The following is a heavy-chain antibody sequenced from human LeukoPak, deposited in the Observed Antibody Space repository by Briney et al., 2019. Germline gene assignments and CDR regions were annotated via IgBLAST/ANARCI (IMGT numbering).Heavy chain of an antibody. CDR3: ARGRGDSPTAW. D-gene: IGHD4-11*01. V-gene: IGHV3-21*01. CDR2: ISSSSSYI. Sequence: GGSLRLSCAASGFTFSSYSMNWVRQAPGKGLEWVSSISSSSSYIYYADSVKGRFTISRDNAKNSLYLQMNSLRAEDTAVYYCARGRGDSPTAWWGQGTLVTVSS. CDR1: GFTFSSYS. J-gene: IGHJ4*02.